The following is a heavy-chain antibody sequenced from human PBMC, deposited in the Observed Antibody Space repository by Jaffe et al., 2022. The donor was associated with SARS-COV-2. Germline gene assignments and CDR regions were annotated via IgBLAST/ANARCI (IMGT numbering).Heavy chain of an antibody. D-gene: IGHD5-18*01. CDR3: AKDIGYSYETRLFDY. J-gene: IGHJ4*02. CDR1: GFTFDDYA. Sequence: EVQLVESGGGLVQPGRSLRLSCAASGFTFDDYAMHWVRQAPGKGLEWVSGISWNSGSIGYADSVKGRFTISRDNAKNSLYLQMNSLRAEDTALYYCAKDIGYSYETRLFDYWGQGTLVTVSS. CDR2: ISWNSGSI. V-gene: IGHV3-9*01.